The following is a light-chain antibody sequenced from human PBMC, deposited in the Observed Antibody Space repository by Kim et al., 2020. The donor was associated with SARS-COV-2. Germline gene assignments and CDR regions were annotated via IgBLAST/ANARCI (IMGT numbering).Light chain of an antibody. CDR3: QAWDSSSYV. V-gene: IGLV3-1*01. CDR2: QDS. J-gene: IGLJ1*01. Sequence: VSPGQTASFTCSGDKLGDKYACWYQQKPGQSPVLVIYQDSKRPSGIPERFSGSNSGNTATLTISGTQAMDEADYYCQAWDSSSYVFGTGTKVTVL. CDR1: KLGDKY.